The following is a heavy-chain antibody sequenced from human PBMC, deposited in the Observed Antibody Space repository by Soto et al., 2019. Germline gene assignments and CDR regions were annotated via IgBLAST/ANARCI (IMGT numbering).Heavy chain of an antibody. J-gene: IGHJ4*01. V-gene: IGHV3-33*01. CDR1: GFIFSNYA. Sequence: QVQLVESGGGVVQPGRSLRLSCAASGFIFSNYAMHWVRQAPGQGLEWVALIWSDGSYENYAESVKGRFTISRDNSKNTLYVQMNSLRLEDTAVYFCARGTGSGSFLIDYWGHGTLVTVSS. D-gene: IGHD3-10*01. CDR2: IWSDGSYE. CDR3: ARGTGSGSFLIDY.